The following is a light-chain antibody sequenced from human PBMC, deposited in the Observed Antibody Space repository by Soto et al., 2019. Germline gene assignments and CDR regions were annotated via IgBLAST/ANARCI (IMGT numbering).Light chain of an antibody. CDR3: QQLNSYLWT. CDR1: QGISSY. CDR2: AAS. Sequence: IQLTQSPSSLSASVGDRVTITCRASQGISSYLAWYQQKPGKAPKLLIYAASTLQSGVPSRFSGRGSGTDFTLTISSLQPEDFATYYCQQLNSYLWTFGQGTKVAIK. J-gene: IGKJ1*01. V-gene: IGKV1-9*01.